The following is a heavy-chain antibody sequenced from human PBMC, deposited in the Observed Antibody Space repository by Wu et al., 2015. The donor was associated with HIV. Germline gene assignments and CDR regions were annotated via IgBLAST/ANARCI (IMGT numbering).Heavy chain of an antibody. D-gene: IGHD3-10*01. Sequence: QVQLVQSGTEMKKSGASMKVSCKTSGYTFIGYYIHWVRQAPGRGLEWMGWINPDSGDTKFAQSFKDRVTMTRDTSTSTVNLVLANLRNDDTATYYCAREIQLLYQWGQGTLVTVTS. CDR3: AREIQLLYQ. CDR1: GYTFIGYY. V-gene: IGHV1-2*02. J-gene: IGHJ4*02. CDR2: INPDSGDT.